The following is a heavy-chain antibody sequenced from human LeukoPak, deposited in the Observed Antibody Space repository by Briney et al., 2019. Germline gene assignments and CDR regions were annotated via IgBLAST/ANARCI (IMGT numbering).Heavy chain of an antibody. D-gene: IGHD2-21*02. V-gene: IGHV3-53*01. J-gene: IGHJ3*02. CDR3: ARGGLAYCGGDCYAFEI. CDR1: GFTVSTNS. Sequence: GGSLRLSCAASGFTVSTNSMNWVRQAPGKGLEWVSFIYSGGSTYYADSVKGRFTISRDISKNILYLQMSGLRAEDTAMYYCARGGLAYCGGDCYAFEIWGQGTMVTVSS. CDR2: IYSGGST.